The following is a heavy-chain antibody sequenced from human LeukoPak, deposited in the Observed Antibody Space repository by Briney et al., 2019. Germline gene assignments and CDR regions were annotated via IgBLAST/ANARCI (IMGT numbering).Heavy chain of an antibody. Sequence: PGGSLRLSCAASGFTFNTYWMSWVRQAPGKGLEWVANIKEDGSEKYYVDSVKGRFTISRDNAQNSLHLQMNGLRAEDTAVYYCARGRSGSYFDSWGQGTLVAVSS. CDR2: IKEDGSEK. CDR3: ARGRSGSYFDS. V-gene: IGHV3-7*02. D-gene: IGHD1-26*01. J-gene: IGHJ4*02. CDR1: GFTFNTYW.